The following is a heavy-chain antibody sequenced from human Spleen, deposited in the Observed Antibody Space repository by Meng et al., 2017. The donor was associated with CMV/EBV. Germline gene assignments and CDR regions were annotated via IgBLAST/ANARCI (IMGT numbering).Heavy chain of an antibody. V-gene: IGHV3-21*01. Sequence: GESLKISCAASGFTLSSYTMNWVRQAPGKGLEWVSSISSSSSHIYYADSVKGRFTISRDNAKNSLYLQMNSLRVDDTAVYYCAKGQECCRSSVLDYWGQGTLVTVSS. CDR3: AKGQECCRSSVLDY. J-gene: IGHJ4*02. CDR1: GFTLSSYT. CDR2: ISSSSSHI. D-gene: IGHD6-6*01.